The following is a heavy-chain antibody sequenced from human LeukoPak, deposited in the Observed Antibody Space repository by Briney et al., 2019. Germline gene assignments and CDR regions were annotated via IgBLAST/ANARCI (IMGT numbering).Heavy chain of an antibody. CDR2: ISSSSSYI. CDR3: ARDLNQVRDFDY. D-gene: IGHD1-1*01. J-gene: IGHJ4*02. CDR1: GFTFSSYS. V-gene: IGHV3-21*01. Sequence: GGSLRLSCAASGFTFSSYSMNWVRQPPGKGLEWVSSISSSSSYIYYADSVKGRFTISRDNAKNSLYLQMNSLRAEDTAVYYCARDLNQVRDFDYWGQGTLVTVSS.